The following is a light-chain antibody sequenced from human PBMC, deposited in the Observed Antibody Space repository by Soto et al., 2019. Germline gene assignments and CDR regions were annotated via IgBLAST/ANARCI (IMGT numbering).Light chain of an antibody. CDR2: DLT. J-gene: IGLJ3*02. Sequence: QSALTQPRSVSGSPGQSVTISCTGTSADVGRFDYVSWYQQHPGQAPKLIISDLTQRPSGVPDRFSGSRSGNTASLSISGLRPVDEADYYCCAFGGVFGMFGGGTKLTVL. CDR3: CAFGGVFGM. CDR1: SADVGRFDY. V-gene: IGLV2-11*01.